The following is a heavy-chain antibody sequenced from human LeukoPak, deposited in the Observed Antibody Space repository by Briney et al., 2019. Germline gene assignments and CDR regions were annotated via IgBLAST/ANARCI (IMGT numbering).Heavy chain of an antibody. D-gene: IGHD3-10*01. Sequence: PGGSLRLSCSASGFSLSSYWMHWVRQAPGKGLVWVSRINEDGSRINYADSVKGRFTISRDNGRNTLYLQMNSLRAEDTAVYYCTKKASGSSNDYWGQGTLVTVSS. J-gene: IGHJ4*02. CDR3: TKKASGSSNDY. CDR1: GFSLSSYW. V-gene: IGHV3-74*01. CDR2: INEDGSRI.